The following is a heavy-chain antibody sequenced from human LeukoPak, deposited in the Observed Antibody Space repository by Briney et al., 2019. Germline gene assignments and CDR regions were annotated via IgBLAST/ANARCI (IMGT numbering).Heavy chain of an antibody. D-gene: IGHD6-6*01. Sequence: SETLSLTCTVSGGSISSSSYYWGWIRQPPGKGLEWIGSIYYSGSTYYNPSLKSRVTISVDTSKNQFSLKLSSVTAADTAVYYCARLSAARRPDTYYYYYYMDVWGKGTTVTVSS. V-gene: IGHV4-39*01. CDR3: ARLSAARRPDTYYYYYYMDV. CDR1: GGSISSSSYY. J-gene: IGHJ6*03. CDR2: IYYSGST.